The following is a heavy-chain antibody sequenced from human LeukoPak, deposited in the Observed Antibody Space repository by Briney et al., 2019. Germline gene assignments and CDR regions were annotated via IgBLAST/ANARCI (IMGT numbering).Heavy chain of an antibody. CDR1: GFTFSNYW. Sequence: GGSLRLSCAVSGFTFSNYWMHWVRQPPGKGLVWVSRINGDGRTTSYADSVKGRFTISKDNAKNTMYLQINSLRADDTAVYYCARGQEYSYGQFDYWGQGTLVTVSS. J-gene: IGHJ4*02. D-gene: IGHD5-18*01. CDR2: INGDGRTT. V-gene: IGHV3-74*01. CDR3: ARGQEYSYGQFDY.